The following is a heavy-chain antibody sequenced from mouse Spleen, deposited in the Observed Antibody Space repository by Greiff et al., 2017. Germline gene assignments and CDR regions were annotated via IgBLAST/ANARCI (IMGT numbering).Heavy chain of an antibody. Sequence: QVQLQQSGPGLVQPSQSLSITCTVSGFSLTSYGVHWVRQSPGKGLEWLGVIWSGGSTDYNAAFISRLSISKDNSKSQVFFKMNSLQADDTAIYYCARTHLHYYGSSYSAMDYWGQGTSVTVSS. CDR3: ARTHLHYYGSSYSAMDY. J-gene: IGHJ4*01. CDR2: IWSGGST. V-gene: IGHV2-2*01. CDR1: GFSLTSYG. D-gene: IGHD1-1*01.